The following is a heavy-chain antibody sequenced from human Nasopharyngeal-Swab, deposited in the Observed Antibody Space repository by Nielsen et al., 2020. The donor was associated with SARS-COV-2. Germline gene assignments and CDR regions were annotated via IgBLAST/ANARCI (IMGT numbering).Heavy chain of an antibody. D-gene: IGHD6-13*01. CDR3: ARGGSSSWYSYYYYYMGV. V-gene: IGHV7-4-1*02. CDR1: VYTFTSYA. Sequence: ASVKVSCKASVYTFTSYAMNWVRQAPGQGLEWMGWINTNTGNPTYAQGFTGRFVFSLDTSVSTAYLQISSLKAEDTAVYYCARGGSSSWYSYYYYYMGVWGKGTTVTVSS. CDR2: INTNTGNP. J-gene: IGHJ6*03.